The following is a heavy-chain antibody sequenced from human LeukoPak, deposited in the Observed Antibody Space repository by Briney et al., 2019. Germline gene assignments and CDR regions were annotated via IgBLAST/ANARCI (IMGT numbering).Heavy chain of an antibody. V-gene: IGHV4-39*01. CDR3: AAPSGATYYAPFDF. D-gene: IGHD3-22*01. Sequence: SETLSLTCSVSGASISSSSHYWGWVRQSPGKGLEWIANIYYSGHTSYHPSLQSRVSISVDTPKNQFSLKLTSISAADTAVYYCAAPSGATYYAPFDFWGQGTMVSVAS. CDR1: GASISSSSHY. J-gene: IGHJ4*02. CDR2: IYYSGHT.